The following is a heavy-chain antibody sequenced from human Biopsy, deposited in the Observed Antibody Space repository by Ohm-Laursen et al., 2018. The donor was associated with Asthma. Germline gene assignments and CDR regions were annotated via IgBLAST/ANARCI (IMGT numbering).Heavy chain of an antibody. Sequence: SVKVSCKTSGYTFNSAGITWVRQAPGQGLEWMGWVSVYNGNTKVAQKLQDRVTMITDTSASTAYMELRSLRSDDTAVYFCARAVDYSHYYGIDVWGQGTTVTVS. CDR1: GYTFNSAG. CDR3: ARAVDYSHYYGIDV. J-gene: IGHJ6*02. CDR2: VSVYNGNT. V-gene: IGHV1-18*01. D-gene: IGHD3-10*01.